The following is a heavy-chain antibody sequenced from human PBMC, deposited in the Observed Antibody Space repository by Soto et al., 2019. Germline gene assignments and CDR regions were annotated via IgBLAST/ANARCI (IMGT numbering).Heavy chain of an antibody. CDR2: ISGSGGST. V-gene: IGHV3-23*01. CDR1: GFTFSSYA. D-gene: IGHD3-22*01. J-gene: IGHJ4*02. Sequence: GWSLRLSCAASGFTFSSYAMSWVRQAPGKGLEWVSAISGSGGSTYYADSVKGRFTIPRDNSKNTLYLQMNSLRAEDTAVYYCAKAPPYYYDSSGYLLDYWGQGTLVTVSS. CDR3: AKAPPYYYDSSGYLLDY.